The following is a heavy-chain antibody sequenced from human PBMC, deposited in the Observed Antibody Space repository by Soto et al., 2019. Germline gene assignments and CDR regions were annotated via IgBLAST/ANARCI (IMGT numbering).Heavy chain of an antibody. D-gene: IGHD6-13*01. CDR1: GGSISSHY. Sequence: SETLSLTCTVSGGSISSHYWSWIRQPPGQGLEWIGYIYYSGSTNYNPSLKSRVTMTRDTSISTAYMELSRLRSDDTAVYYCARVVPNTPHFDYWGQGTLVTVSS. CDR3: ARVVPNTPHFDY. J-gene: IGHJ4*02. CDR2: IYYSGST. V-gene: IGHV4-59*11.